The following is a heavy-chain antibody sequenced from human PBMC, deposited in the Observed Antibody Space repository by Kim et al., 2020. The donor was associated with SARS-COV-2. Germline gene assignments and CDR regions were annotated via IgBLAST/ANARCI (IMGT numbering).Heavy chain of an antibody. CDR3: TRGNY. CDR2: KPVRGKN. Sequence: KPVRGKNDYSANVKGRFTISRDDSKTTLYLQMNSLKTEDTAVYYCTRGNYWGQGTLVTVSS. V-gene: IGHV3-15*01. J-gene: IGHJ4*02.